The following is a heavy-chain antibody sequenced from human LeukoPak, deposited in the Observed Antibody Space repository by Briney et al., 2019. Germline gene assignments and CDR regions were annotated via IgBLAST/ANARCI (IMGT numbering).Heavy chain of an antibody. D-gene: IGHD3-3*01. Sequence: GASVKVSCKASGGTFSSYAISWVRQAPGQGLEWMGGIIPIFGTANYAQKFQGRVTITADESTSTAYMELSSLRSEDTAVYYCASRLRFLEWFPFDYWGQGTLVTVSS. V-gene: IGHV1-69*13. CDR2: IIPIFGTA. CDR3: ASRLRFLEWFPFDY. J-gene: IGHJ4*02. CDR1: GGTFSSYA.